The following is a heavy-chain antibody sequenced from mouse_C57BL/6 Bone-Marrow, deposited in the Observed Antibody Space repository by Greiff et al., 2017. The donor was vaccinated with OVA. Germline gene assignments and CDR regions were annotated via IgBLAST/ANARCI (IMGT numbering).Heavy chain of an antibody. J-gene: IGHJ1*03. D-gene: IGHD4-1*01. V-gene: IGHV7-3*01. Sequence: EVKLMESGGGLVQPGGSLSLSCAASGFTFTDYYMSWVRQPPGKALEWLGFIRNKANGYTTEYSASVKGRFTISRDNSQSILYLQMNALRAEDSATYYCARYDSNCDWYFDVWGTGTTVTVSS. CDR3: ARYDSNCDWYFDV. CDR1: GFTFTDYY. CDR2: IRNKANGYTT.